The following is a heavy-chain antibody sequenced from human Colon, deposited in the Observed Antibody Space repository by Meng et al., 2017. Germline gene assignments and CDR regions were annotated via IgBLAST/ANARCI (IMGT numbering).Heavy chain of an antibody. D-gene: IGHD3-16*01. J-gene: IGHJ4*02. CDR2: ISSIGSPI. CDR3: ARDEGYFFSGSYADY. CDR1: GFTFSSYE. Sequence: GESLKISCAASGFTFSSYEMNWVRQAPGKGLEWVAYISSIGSPIYYADSVKGRFTISRDNAKTSLYLQMNSLRTESTAVYYCARDEGYFFSGSYADYWGQGTLVTVSS. V-gene: IGHV3-48*03.